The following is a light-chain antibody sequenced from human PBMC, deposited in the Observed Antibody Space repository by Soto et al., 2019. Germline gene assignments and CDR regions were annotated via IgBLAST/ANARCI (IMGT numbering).Light chain of an antibody. CDR3: QQYNNWPTNT. CDR2: GAS. CDR1: QSVSNN. V-gene: IGKV3-15*01. J-gene: IGKJ1*01. Sequence: EIVMTQSPATLSVSPGERATLSCRASQSVSNNLAWYQQKPGQAPRLLIYGASTGATGIPARFSGSGSVTEFTLTISSLQSEDFAVYYCQQYNNWPTNTFGQGTKVEIK.